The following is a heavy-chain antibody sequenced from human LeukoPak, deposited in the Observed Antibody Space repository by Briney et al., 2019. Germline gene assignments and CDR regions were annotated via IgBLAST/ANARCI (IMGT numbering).Heavy chain of an antibody. Sequence: PSETLSLTCAVYGGSFSGYYWSWIGQPPGKGLEWIGEINHSGNTNYNPSLKSRVTISVDTSKNQFSLKLSSVTAADTAVYYCARCFSSDSSGYSPPYFDYWGQGTLVTVSS. V-gene: IGHV4-34*01. CDR1: GGSFSGYY. CDR3: ARCFSSDSSGYSPPYFDY. CDR2: INHSGNT. D-gene: IGHD3-22*01. J-gene: IGHJ4*02.